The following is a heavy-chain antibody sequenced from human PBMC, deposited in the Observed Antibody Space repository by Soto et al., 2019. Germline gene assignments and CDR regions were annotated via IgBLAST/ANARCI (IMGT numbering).Heavy chain of an antibody. CDR3: ARRRIYNGYDS. CDR2: IYWDDDQ. CDR1: GFSLTTRGVG. Sequence: QITLKESGPTLVKPTQTLTLTCTFSGFSLTTRGVGVGWIRQPPGKALEWLALIYWDDDQRYNPSLKNRLTVTKDTSKNQVVLTMTNMDPVDTGTYYCARRRIYNGYDSWSQGTLVTVSS. J-gene: IGHJ4*02. V-gene: IGHV2-5*02. D-gene: IGHD5-12*01.